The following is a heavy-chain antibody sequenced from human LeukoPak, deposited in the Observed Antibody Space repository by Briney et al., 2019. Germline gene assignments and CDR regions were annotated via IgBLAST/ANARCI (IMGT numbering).Heavy chain of an antibody. CDR1: GFMFNSYV. D-gene: IGHD2-15*01. CDR3: TRAFEGYCSSGRCPDFDY. Sequence: KAGGSLRLSCAASGFMFNSYVMNWVRQAPGKGLEWVSSISSSSTYKNYADSVRGRFTISRDNAKDLLYLQMNSLRAEDTAVYYCTRAFEGYCSSGRCPDFDYWGQGALVTVSS. J-gene: IGHJ4*02. V-gene: IGHV3-21*01. CDR2: ISSSSTYK.